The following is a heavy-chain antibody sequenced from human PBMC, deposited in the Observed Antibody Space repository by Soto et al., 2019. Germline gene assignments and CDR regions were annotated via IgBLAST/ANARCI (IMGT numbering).Heavy chain of an antibody. CDR1: GYKFTEYY. CDR2: VNPKRGDA. D-gene: IGHD3-9*01. V-gene: IGHV1-2*04. J-gene: IGHJ2*01. CDR3: ARDPGLPGRYWYFDL. Sequence: QVVLVQSGAEVKKPGDSVKVSRKSSGYKFTEYYIHWVRQAPGQGPEWMGWVNPKRGDAVYAQKFQGWVTMTRDTATTTAYLEVNRLKPDDTAVYFCARDPGLPGRYWYFDLWGRGTLVTVSS.